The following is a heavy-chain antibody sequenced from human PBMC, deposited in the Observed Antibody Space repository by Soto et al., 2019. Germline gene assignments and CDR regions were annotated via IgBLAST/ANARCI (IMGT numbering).Heavy chain of an antibody. V-gene: IGHV3-30-3*01. Sequence: PGGSLRLSCAASGFISSNYAMHWVRQAPGKGLEWVAVKSSDGSNKYYADSVKGRFTISRDNSKNTLYLQMNSLRAADTAVYYCARGEAMVLDYWGQGTLVTVSS. J-gene: IGHJ4*02. CDR1: GFISSNYA. D-gene: IGHD5-18*01. CDR2: KSSDGSNK. CDR3: ARGEAMVLDY.